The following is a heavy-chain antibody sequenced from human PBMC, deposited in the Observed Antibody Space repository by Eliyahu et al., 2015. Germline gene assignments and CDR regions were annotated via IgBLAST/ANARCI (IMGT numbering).Heavy chain of an antibody. Sequence: EVQLVQSGAEVKKPGXSLXISXKGSGYSFTSYWIGWGRQMPGKGLEWMGIIXPGDSDTRYSPSFQGQVTISADKXISTAYLQWSSLKASDTAMYYCARHSXYDSSGYPSGAPDYWGQGTLVTVSS. D-gene: IGHD3-22*01. J-gene: IGHJ4*02. CDR3: ARHSXYDSSGYPSGAPDY. CDR2: IXPGDSDT. V-gene: IGHV5-51*01. CDR1: GYSFTSYW.